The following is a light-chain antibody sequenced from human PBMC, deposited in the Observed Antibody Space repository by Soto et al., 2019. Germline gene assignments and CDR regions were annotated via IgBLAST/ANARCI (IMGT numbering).Light chain of an antibody. CDR2: QAS. J-gene: IGKJ1*01. V-gene: IGKV1-5*03. Sequence: DIQMTQSPSTLSASVGDRVTITCRASQSISSWLAWYQQKPGKAPNLLIYQASNLKSGVPSRFSGSGSGTECTLTINSLQPDDFATYYCQHYNVMWAFGQGTKVDIK. CDR3: QHYNVMWA. CDR1: QSISSW.